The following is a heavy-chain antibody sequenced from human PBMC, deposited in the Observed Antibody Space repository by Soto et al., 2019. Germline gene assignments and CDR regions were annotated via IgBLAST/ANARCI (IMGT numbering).Heavy chain of an antibody. D-gene: IGHD6-13*01. CDR2: IWYDGSNK. CDR1: GFTFSDYA. V-gene: IGHV3-33*08. Sequence: LRLSCAASGFTFSDYAMHWVRQAPGKGLEWVAVIWYDGSNKYYADSVKGRFTISRDNSKNTLYLQMNSLRAEDTAVYYCVRDFVVIAAAGTFYYYGMDVWGQGTTVTVSS. J-gene: IGHJ6*02. CDR3: VRDFVVIAAAGTFYYYGMDV.